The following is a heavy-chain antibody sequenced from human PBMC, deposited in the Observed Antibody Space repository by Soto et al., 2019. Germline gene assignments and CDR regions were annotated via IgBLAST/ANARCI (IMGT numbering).Heavy chain of an antibody. V-gene: IGHV1-18*01. CDR3: ARDLPPVDY. J-gene: IGHJ4*02. CDR1: GYTFSSYF. CDR2: ISDYNGNT. Sequence: QVQLVQSGAEVKKPGASVKVSCKSSGYTFSSYFISWVRQAPGKGLEWMEWISDYNGNTNHAQNLQGRVTMTTDTFPSTASMKLRSLRSDDTAVYYFARDLPPVDYWVQGTLVTVSS.